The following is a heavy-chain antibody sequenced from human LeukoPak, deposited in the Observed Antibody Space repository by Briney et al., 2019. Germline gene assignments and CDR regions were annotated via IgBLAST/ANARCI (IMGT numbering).Heavy chain of an antibody. Sequence: ASVKVSCKASGYTFTSYYMHWVRQAPGQGLEWMGIINPSGGSTSYAQKFQGRVTMTRDTSTSTVYMELSSLRSEDTAVYYCARRYCTNGVCYHDRGAFDIWGQGTMVTVSS. D-gene: IGHD2-8*01. J-gene: IGHJ3*02. V-gene: IGHV1-46*01. CDR2: INPSGGST. CDR3: ARRYCTNGVCYHDRGAFDI. CDR1: GYTFTSYY.